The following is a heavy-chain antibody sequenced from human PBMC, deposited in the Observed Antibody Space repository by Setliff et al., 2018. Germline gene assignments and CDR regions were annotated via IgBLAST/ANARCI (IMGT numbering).Heavy chain of an antibody. V-gene: IGHV4-38-2*01. CDR1: GYPISSGYY. J-gene: IGHJ5*02. Sequence: SETLSLTCAVSGYPISSGYYWGWIWQPPGKGLEWIGSIYHSGSTYYNPSLKSRVTISVDTSKNQFSLKLSSVTAADTAVYYCARRNGEKLDPWGQGTLVTVSS. CDR2: IYHSGST. CDR3: ARRNGEKLDP.